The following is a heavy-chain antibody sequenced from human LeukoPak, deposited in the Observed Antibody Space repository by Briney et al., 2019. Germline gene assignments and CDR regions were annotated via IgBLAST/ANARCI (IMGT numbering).Heavy chain of an antibody. J-gene: IGHJ4*02. CDR3: AREGYNWNDFDY. D-gene: IGHD1-1*01. CDR2: IRYDGSNK. V-gene: IGHV3-30*02. Sequence: GGSLRLSCAASGFTFSSYGMHWVRQAPGKGLEWVAFIRYDGSNKYYADSVKGRFTISRDNSKNTLYLQMNSLRAEDTAVYYCAREGYNWNDFDYWGQGTLVTVSS. CDR1: GFTFSSYG.